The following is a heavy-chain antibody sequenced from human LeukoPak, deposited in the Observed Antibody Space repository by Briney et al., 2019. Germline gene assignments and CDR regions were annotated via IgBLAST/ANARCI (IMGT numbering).Heavy chain of an antibody. CDR1: GFTFSSYW. CDR2: IKQDGSEK. V-gene: IGHV3-7*01. Sequence: GGSLRLSCAASGFTFSSYWMSWVRQAPGKVLEWVANIKQDGSEKYYVDSVKGRFTISRDNAKNSLYLQMNSLRAEDTAVYYCYLSGWYRPSPRFDPWGQGTLVTVSS. CDR3: YLSGWYRPSPRFDP. D-gene: IGHD6-19*01. J-gene: IGHJ5*02.